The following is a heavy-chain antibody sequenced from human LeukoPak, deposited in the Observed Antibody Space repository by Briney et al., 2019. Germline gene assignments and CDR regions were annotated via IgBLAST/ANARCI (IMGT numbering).Heavy chain of an antibody. CDR2: ITSSGATT. Sequence: PGGSLRLSCAASGFTLSTYAMTWVRQAPGKGLEWVSSITSSGATTYYADSVKGRFTSSRDISKNTLYLQMNSLTAEDSAVYYCAKEFIAGDGHVDCDSWGQGTLVTVSS. D-gene: IGHD5-24*01. CDR3: AKEFIAGDGHVDCDS. V-gene: IGHV3-23*01. J-gene: IGHJ4*02. CDR1: GFTLSTYA.